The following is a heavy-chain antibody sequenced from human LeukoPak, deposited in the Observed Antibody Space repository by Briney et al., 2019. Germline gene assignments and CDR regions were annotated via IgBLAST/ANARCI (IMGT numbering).Heavy chain of an antibody. J-gene: IGHJ3*01. CDR1: GFTFSDAW. V-gene: IGHV3-15*01. D-gene: IGHD3-22*01. CDR2: VKSKTDGGTT. Sequence: GGSLRLSCAASGFTFSDAWMTWVRQAPGKGLEWVGRVKSKTDGGTTDYAAPVKGRFTISRDDSKDAVYLQMDSLKTDDTALHYCTASMTVVLTHDAFDVWGQGAMVTVSS. CDR3: TASMTVVLTHDAFDV.